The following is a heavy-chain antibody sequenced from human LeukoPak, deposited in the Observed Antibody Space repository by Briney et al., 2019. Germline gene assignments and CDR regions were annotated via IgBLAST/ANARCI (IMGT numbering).Heavy chain of an antibody. Sequence: PGGSLRLSCATSGFTVSSNYMSWVRQAPGKGLEWVSVIYSGGSTYYADSVKGRFTISRDNSKNTLYLQMNSLRAEDTAVYYCARVDYYDSSGYLDYWGQGTLVTVSS. J-gene: IGHJ4*02. D-gene: IGHD3-22*01. CDR3: ARVDYYDSSGYLDY. CDR1: GFTVSSNY. V-gene: IGHV3-66*01. CDR2: IYSGGST.